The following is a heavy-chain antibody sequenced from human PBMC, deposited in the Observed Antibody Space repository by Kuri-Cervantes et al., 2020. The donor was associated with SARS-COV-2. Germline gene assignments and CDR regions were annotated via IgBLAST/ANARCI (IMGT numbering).Heavy chain of an antibody. CDR2: IRYDGSNK. J-gene: IGHJ4*02. D-gene: IGHD2-15*01. CDR1: GVTFSSYG. CDR3: AKVCAGNCSGGSCDSVVVD. V-gene: IGHV3-30*02. Sequence: LSLTCAASGVTFSSYGMHWVRQAPGKGLEWVAFIRYDGSNKDYADSVKGRFTISRDNSTNTLYLQMISLRAEDTAVYYCAKVCAGNCSGGSCDSVVVDWGQGTLVTVSS.